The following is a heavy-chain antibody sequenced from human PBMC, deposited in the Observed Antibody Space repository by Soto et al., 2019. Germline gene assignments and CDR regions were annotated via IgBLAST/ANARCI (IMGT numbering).Heavy chain of an antibody. CDR3: AKERPPYYDILNHGMEV. J-gene: IGHJ6*01. CDR1: VCTFSNYA. V-gene: IGHV3-23*01. D-gene: IGHD3-9*01. CDR2: ITGSGGST. Sequence: XGSLRLSCASSVCTFSNYAMSCVRQSPGKWLEWVSGITGSGGSTYYADSVKGRFTISRDNSKNTLYLQMNSLRAEDTAVYYCAKERPPYYDILNHGMEVWGQGTTVIVS.